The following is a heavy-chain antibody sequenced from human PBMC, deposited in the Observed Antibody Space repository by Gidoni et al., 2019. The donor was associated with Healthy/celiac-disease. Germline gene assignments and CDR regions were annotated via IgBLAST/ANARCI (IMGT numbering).Heavy chain of an antibody. V-gene: IGHV3-30*18. CDR3: AKDREHLAVAGREPRYGMDV. CDR1: GFTFSSSG. J-gene: IGHJ6*02. CDR2: ISYDGSNK. D-gene: IGHD6-19*01. Sequence: QVQLVGSGGGVVQPGRSLRLSCADSGFTFSSSGMHWFRQAPGTGLELVSVISYDGSNKYYADSVNGRFTISRDNSKNTLYLQMNSLRAEDTAVYYCAKDREHLAVAGREPRYGMDVWGQGTTVTVSS.